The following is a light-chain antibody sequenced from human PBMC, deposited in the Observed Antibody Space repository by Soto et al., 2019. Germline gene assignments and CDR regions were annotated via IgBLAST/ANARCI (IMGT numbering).Light chain of an antibody. CDR1: QSINKW. V-gene: IGKV1-5*03. Sequence: DILLTQSPSTLSASVGDRVTISCRASQSINKWLAWYQHKPGKGPNLLIYEVSTLHSGVPSRFSGSGSGTEFTLTISSLRPDDFATYYCQHYSGDRATFGQGTKVEI. CDR3: QHYSGDRAT. CDR2: EVS. J-gene: IGKJ1*01.